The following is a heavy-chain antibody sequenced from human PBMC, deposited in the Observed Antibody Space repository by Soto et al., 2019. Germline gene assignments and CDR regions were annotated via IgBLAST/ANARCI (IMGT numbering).Heavy chain of an antibody. V-gene: IGHV3-30-3*01. CDR1: GFTFSSYA. D-gene: IGHD3-9*01. CDR2: ISYDGSNK. Sequence: PVGSLRLSCAASGFTFSSYAMHWVRQAPGKGLEWVAVISYDGSNKYYADSVKGRFTISRDNSKNTLYLQMNSLRAEDTAVYYCARSYDILTGSQDLGFDILGQGTMLTISS. CDR3: ARSYDILTGSQDLGFDI. J-gene: IGHJ3*02.